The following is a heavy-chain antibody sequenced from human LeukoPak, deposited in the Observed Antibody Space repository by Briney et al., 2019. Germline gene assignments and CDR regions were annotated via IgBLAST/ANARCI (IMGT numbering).Heavy chain of an antibody. CDR1: GYTFSGYS. CDR2: INPNSGVT. J-gene: IGHJ5*01. V-gene: IGHV1-2*06. CDR3: ARDASNWYAFDS. Sequence: ASVKVSCKASGYTFSGYSMHWVRQAPGQGLEWMGLINPNSGVTYYAQKFQGRVTMTSDTSITTAYIELSSLTSDDTATYYCARDASNWYAFDSSRQGTLVIVSS. D-gene: IGHD1-20*01.